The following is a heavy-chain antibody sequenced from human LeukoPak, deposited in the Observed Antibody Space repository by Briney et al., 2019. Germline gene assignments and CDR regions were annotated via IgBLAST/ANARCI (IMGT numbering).Heavy chain of an antibody. CDR2: INSDGSST. CDR3: AALAVAGSFDY. Sequence: PGRSLRLSCAASGFTFSSYWMHWVRQAPGKGLVWVSRINSDGSSTSYADSVKGRFTISRDNAKNTLYLQMNSLRAEDTAVYYCAALAVAGSFDYWGQGTLVTVSS. V-gene: IGHV3-74*01. CDR1: GFTFSSYW. J-gene: IGHJ4*02. D-gene: IGHD6-19*01.